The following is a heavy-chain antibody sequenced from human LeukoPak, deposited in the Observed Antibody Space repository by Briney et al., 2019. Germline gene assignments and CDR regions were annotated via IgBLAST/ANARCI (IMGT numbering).Heavy chain of an antibody. V-gene: IGHV4-61*02. D-gene: IGHD6-6*01. CDR3: AREEEQLVVYRNWFDP. CDR1: GGSISSGSYY. CDR2: IYTSGST. Sequence: SETLSLTCTVSGGSISSGSYYWSWIRQPAGKGLEWIGRIYTSGSTNYNPSLKSRVTISVDTSMNQFSLKLSSVTAADTAVYYCAREEEQLVVYRNWFDPWGQGTLVTVSS. J-gene: IGHJ5*02.